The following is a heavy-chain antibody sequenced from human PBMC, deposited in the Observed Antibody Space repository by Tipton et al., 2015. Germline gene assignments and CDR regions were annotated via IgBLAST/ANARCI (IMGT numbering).Heavy chain of an antibody. Sequence: SLRLSCTASGFPFNIYAMNWVRQAPGKGLEWVSYISGSSTYIHYADSVKGRFTISRDNARNSLFLQMDTLRAEDTAVYYCARDRVAVSGSDLWGQGTLATVSS. CDR1: GFPFNIYA. J-gene: IGHJ4*02. CDR2: ISGSSTYI. V-gene: IGHV3-21*01. D-gene: IGHD6-19*01. CDR3: ARDRVAVSGSDL.